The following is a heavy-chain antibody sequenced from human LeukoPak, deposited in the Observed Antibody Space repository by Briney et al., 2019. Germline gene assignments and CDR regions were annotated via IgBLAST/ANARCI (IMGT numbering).Heavy chain of an antibody. CDR2: INHSGSI. V-gene: IGHV4-34*01. D-gene: IGHD4-17*01. J-gene: IGHJ4*02. CDR1: GGSFSDYY. Sequence: KSSEILSLTCAVYGGSFSDYYWTWIRRPPGKGLEWIGEINHSGSINHNPSLKSRVTMSVDTSKNQFSLKLNSLTAADTALYYCARGRVVGDYVIDYWGQGTLVTVSS. CDR3: ARGRVVGDYVIDY.